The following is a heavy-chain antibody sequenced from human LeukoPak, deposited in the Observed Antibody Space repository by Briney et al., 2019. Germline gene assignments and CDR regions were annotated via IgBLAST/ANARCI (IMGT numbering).Heavy chain of an antibody. J-gene: IGHJ3*02. V-gene: IGHV3-23*01. CDR3: AKGYYDYIWGSYRSDAFDI. Sequence: GGSLRLSCAASGFPFNSYVMTWVRQAPGKGLEWVSVISGSGGLTYHADSVKGRFTVSRDNSKNTLYLQMNSLRAEGTAVYSCAKGYYDYIWGSYRSDAFDIWGQGTMVTVSS. CDR1: GFPFNSYV. CDR2: ISGSGGLT. D-gene: IGHD3-16*02.